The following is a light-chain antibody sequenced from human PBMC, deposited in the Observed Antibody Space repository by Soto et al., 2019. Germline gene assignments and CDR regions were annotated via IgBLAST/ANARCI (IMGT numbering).Light chain of an antibody. Sequence: QSALTQPASVSGPPGQSITISCTGTSSDVGGYNYVSWYQHHPGKAPKLMIYDVTNRPSGVSNRFSGSKSANTASLTISGLQAEDEADYYCSSYTSSSTYVFGNGT. CDR2: DVT. J-gene: IGLJ1*01. CDR3: SSYTSSSTYV. CDR1: SSDVGGYNY. V-gene: IGLV2-14*03.